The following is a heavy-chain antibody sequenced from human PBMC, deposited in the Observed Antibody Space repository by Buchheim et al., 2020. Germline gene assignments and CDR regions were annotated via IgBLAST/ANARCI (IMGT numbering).Heavy chain of an antibody. CDR3: AKGNAVAGDTYFDY. Sequence: QVQLVESGGGVVQPGRSLRLSCAASGFTFSSYGMHWVRQAPGKGLEWVAVIWYDGSNKYYADSVKGRFTISRDNSKNTLYLQMNGLRAEDTAIYYCAKGNAVAGDTYFDYWGQGTL. D-gene: IGHD6-19*01. V-gene: IGHV3-33*06. CDR2: IWYDGSNK. J-gene: IGHJ4*02. CDR1: GFTFSSYG.